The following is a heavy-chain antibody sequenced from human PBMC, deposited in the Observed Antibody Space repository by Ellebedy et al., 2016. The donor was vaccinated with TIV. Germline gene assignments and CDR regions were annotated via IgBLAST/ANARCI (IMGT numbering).Heavy chain of an antibody. Sequence: PGGSLRLSCAASGFTFSSYGMHWVRQAPGKGLEWVAVIWYDGSNKYYADSVKGRFTISRDNSKNTLYLQMNSLRAEDTAVYYCAREGSYYNVPYFDYWGQGTLVTVSS. CDR2: IWYDGSNK. J-gene: IGHJ4*02. D-gene: IGHD3-10*01. CDR3: AREGSYYNVPYFDY. V-gene: IGHV3-33*01. CDR1: GFTFSSYG.